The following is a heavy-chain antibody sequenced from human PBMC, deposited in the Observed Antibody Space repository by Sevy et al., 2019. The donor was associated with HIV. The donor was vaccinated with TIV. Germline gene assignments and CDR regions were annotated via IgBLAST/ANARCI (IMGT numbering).Heavy chain of an antibody. V-gene: IGHV3-30*18. CDR2: ISYDGGNQ. CDR1: GFTFRSYG. Sequence: GGSLRLSCAASGFTFRSYGMHWVRQAPGKGLEWVAFISYDGGNQYYADSVKGRFTIYRDNSKNTLYLQVNSLRPEDTAVHYCAKKREDSSTSQAFDIWGQGTMVTVSS. CDR3: AKKREDSSTSQAFDI. J-gene: IGHJ3*02. D-gene: IGHD2-2*01.